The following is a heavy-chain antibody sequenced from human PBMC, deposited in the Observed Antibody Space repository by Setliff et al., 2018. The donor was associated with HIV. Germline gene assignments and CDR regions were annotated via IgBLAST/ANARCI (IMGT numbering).Heavy chain of an antibody. CDR2: ISHSGSP. Sequence: ETLSLTCAVYGGSFSAYHWTWIRQPPGRGLEWIGEISHSGSPKYNPSLKSRVTISIDTSKSQISLKPNSVTAADTAVYYCARGRHGLGLDVWGQGTLVTVSS. CDR3: ARGRHGLGLDV. V-gene: IGHV4-34*01. CDR1: GGSFSAYH. D-gene: IGHD3-10*01. J-gene: IGHJ4*02.